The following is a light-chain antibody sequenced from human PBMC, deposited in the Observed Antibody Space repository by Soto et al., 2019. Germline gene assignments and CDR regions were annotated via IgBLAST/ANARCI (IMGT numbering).Light chain of an antibody. J-gene: IGKJ4*01. CDR3: QQYNNWPPLT. V-gene: IGKV3-15*01. CDR1: QFVGSN. Sequence: EIVMTQSPATLSVSPGERATVSCWASQFVGSNLAWYQQKPGQAPRLLIYGASTRATGIPARFSGSGSGTEFTLTISSLQSEDFALYYCQQYNNWPPLTFGGGTKVEIK. CDR2: GAS.